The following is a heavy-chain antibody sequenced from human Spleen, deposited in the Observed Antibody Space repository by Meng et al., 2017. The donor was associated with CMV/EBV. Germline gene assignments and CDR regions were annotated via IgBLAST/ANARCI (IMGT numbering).Heavy chain of an antibody. CDR2: IYYIGTT. J-gene: IGHJ4*02. V-gene: IGHV4-31*03. CDR3: ARDDQQGGYFDR. CDR1: GGSISSGGYY. Sequence: TVSGGSISSGGYYWSWIRQHPGKGLEWIGYIYYIGTTYYNPSLKSRVAISVDTSKNYFSLKLSSVTAADTAVYYCARDDQQGGYFDRRGRGTLVTVSS. D-gene: IGHD5-12*01.